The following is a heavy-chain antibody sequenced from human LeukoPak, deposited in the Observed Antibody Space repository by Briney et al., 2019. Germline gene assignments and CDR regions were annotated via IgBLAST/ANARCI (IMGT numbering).Heavy chain of an antibody. CDR3: AREKGYYDILTGYYGAFDI. CDR2: IYYSGST. Sequence: PSETLSLTCTVSGGSISSGGYYWSWIRQHPGKGLEWIGYIYYSGSTYYNPSLKSRVTISVDTSKNQFSLKLSSVPAADTAVYYCAREKGYYDILTGYYGAFDIWGQGTMVTVSS. D-gene: IGHD3-9*01. CDR1: GGSISSGGYY. J-gene: IGHJ3*02. V-gene: IGHV4-31*03.